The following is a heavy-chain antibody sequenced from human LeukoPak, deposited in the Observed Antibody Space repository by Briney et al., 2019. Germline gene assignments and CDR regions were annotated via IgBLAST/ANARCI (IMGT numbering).Heavy chain of an antibody. CDR1: GGSISSSSYY. CDR3: ARMDYDSSYDAFDI. CDR2: IYYSGST. V-gene: IGHV4-39*07. J-gene: IGHJ3*02. D-gene: IGHD3-22*01. Sequence: KTSETLSLTCTVSGGSISSSSYYWGWIRQPPGKGLEWIGSIYYSGSTNYNPSLKSRVTISVDTSKNQFSLKLSSVTAADTAVYYCARMDYDSSYDAFDIWGQGTMVTVSS.